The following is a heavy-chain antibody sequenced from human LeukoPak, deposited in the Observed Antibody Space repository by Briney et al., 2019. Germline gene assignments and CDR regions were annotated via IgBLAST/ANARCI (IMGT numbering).Heavy chain of an antibody. D-gene: IGHD2-2*01. J-gene: IGHJ4*02. CDR2: IRSQAYGGTT. Sequence: GALSLSCTASGFIYGDYAMSWFRQAPGPGLEWVGFIRSQAYGGTTEYAASVKGRFTISRDDSKSIAYLQMNSLKTEDTAVYYCTSFDIVVVPAATVFDYWGQGTLVTVSS. V-gene: IGHV3-49*03. CDR1: GFIYGDYA. CDR3: TSFDIVVVPAATVFDY.